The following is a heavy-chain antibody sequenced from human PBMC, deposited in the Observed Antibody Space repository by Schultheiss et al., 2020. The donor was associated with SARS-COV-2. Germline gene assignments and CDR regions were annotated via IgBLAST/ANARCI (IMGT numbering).Heavy chain of an antibody. CDR3: ARRRDGYNRDAFDI. V-gene: IGHV5-51*01. Sequence: GGSLRLSCKGSGYSFTSYWIGWVRQMPGKGLEWMGIIYPGDSDTRYSPSFQGQVTISADKSISTAYLQWSSLKASDTAMYYCARRRDGYNRDAFDIWGQGTMVIVSS. D-gene: IGHD5-24*01. CDR1: GYSFTSYW. CDR2: IYPGDSDT. J-gene: IGHJ3*02.